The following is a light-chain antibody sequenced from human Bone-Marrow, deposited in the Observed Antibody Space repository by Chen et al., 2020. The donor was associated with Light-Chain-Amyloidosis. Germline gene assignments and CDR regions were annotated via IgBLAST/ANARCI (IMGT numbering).Light chain of an antibody. CDR1: QGIRNY. CDR3: QKYSSAPFT. J-gene: IGKJ3*01. V-gene: IGKV1-27*01. CDR2: AAP. Sequence: DMQLPQSPSSLSASVGDRVTITCRAAQGIRNYLAWYQQKPGKVPKLLIYAAPTLQSGVPSRFSGSGCGTEFTLTISSLLPEDGANEYGQKYSSAPFTFGPGTKVDIK.